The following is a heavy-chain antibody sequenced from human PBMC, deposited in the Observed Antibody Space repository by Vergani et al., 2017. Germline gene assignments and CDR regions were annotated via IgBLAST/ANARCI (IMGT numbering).Heavy chain of an antibody. J-gene: IGHJ4*02. CDR2: IYHSGST. Sequence: QVQLQESGPGLVKPSGTLSLTCAVSGGSISSGGYSWSWIRQPPGKGLEWIGYIYHSGSTYYNPSLKSRVTISVDRSKNQFSLKLSSVTAADTAVYYCASSPRAARPVDYWGQGTLVTVSS. D-gene: IGHD6-6*01. CDR1: GGSISSGGYS. V-gene: IGHV4-30-2*01. CDR3: ASSPRAARPVDY.